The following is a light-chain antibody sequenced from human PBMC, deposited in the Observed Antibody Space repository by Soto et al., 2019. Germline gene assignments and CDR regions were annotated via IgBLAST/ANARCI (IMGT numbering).Light chain of an antibody. CDR3: QQYNSYPPN. CDR2: DAS. Sequence: DVQMTQSPSTLSASVGDRVTITCRASQSIGSRLAWYQQKPGKAPKLLIYDASILEDGVPSRFSGSGSGTEFALTISSLHADDFPIYYCQQYNSYPPNFGGGTTVEIK. V-gene: IGKV1-5*01. CDR1: QSIGSR. J-gene: IGKJ4*01.